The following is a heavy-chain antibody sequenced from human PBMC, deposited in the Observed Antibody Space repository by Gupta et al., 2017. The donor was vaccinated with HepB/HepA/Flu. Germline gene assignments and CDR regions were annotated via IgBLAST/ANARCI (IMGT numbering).Heavy chain of an antibody. D-gene: IGHD1-26*01. J-gene: IGHJ4*02. Sequence: QLQLQESGPGLVKPSETLSLTCTVSGGSISSSSYYWGWIRQPPGKGLEWIGSIYYSGSTYYNPSLKSRVTISVDTSKNQFSLKLSSVTAADTAVYYCAREYYSGSYQPGDDYWGQGTLVTVSA. V-gene: IGHV4-39*02. CDR2: IYYSGST. CDR1: GGSISSSSYY. CDR3: AREYYSGSYQPGDDY.